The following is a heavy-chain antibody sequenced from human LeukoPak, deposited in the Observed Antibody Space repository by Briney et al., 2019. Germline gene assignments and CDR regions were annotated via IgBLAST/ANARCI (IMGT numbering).Heavy chain of an antibody. J-gene: IGHJ6*03. Sequence: GSLRLSCAASGFICSNVYMSWIRQPPGKGLEWFGYIYYSGSTKYNPSLKSRVSMSVDTSKNQLSLKLSSVTAADTAVYYCAILSGYSSSSRRSFYYYMDVWGKGTTVTVSS. D-gene: IGHD6-6*01. CDR1: GFICSNVY. V-gene: IGHV4-59*01. CDR2: IYYSGST. CDR3: AILSGYSSSSRRSFYYYMDV.